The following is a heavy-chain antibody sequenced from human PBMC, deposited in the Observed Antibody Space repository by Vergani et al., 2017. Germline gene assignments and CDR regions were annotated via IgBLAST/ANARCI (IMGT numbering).Heavy chain of an antibody. CDR1: GGSISSYY. V-gene: IGHV4-59*01. J-gene: IGHJ4*02. CDR3: ARDRXMVRGASDPYYFDY. D-gene: IGHD3-10*01. CDR2: IYYSGST. Sequence: QVQLQESGPGLVKPSETLSLTCTVSGGSISSYYWSWIRQPPGKGLEWIGYIYYSGSTNYNPSLKSRVTISVDTSKNQFSLKLSSVTAADTAVYYCARDRXMVRGASDPYYFDYWGQGTLVTVSS.